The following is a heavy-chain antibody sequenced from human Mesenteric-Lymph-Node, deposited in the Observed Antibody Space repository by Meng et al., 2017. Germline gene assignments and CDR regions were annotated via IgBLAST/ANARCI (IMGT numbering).Heavy chain of an antibody. J-gene: IGHJ4*02. V-gene: IGHV1-69*06. CDR2: SIPIFGTA. CDR3: ADSVGYSYGSFDY. Sequence: GQLGQSGAEVKKPGSPVKVSCKASGGTFSSYAISWVRQAPGQGLEWMGGSIPIFGTANYAQKFQGRVTITADKSTSTAYMELSSLRSEDTAVYYCADSVGYSYGSFDYWGQGTLVTVSS. D-gene: IGHD5-18*01. CDR1: GGTFSSYA.